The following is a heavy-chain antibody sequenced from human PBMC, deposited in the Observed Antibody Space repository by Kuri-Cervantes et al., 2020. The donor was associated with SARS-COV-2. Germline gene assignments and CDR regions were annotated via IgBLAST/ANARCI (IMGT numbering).Heavy chain of an antibody. CDR2: ISYDGSNK. Sequence: LSLTCAASGFTFSSYAMHWVRQAPGKGLEWVAVISYDGSNKYYADSVKGRFTISRDNSKNTLYLQMNSLRAEDTAVYYCARELVLTTSKNWFDPWGQGTLVTVSS. V-gene: IGHV3-30-3*01. J-gene: IGHJ5*02. CDR1: GFTFSSYA. CDR3: ARELVLTTSKNWFDP. D-gene: IGHD1-14*01.